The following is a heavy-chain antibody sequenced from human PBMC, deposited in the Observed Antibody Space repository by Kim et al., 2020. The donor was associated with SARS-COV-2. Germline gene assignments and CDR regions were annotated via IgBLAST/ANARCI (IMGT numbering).Heavy chain of an antibody. CDR2: FWYDGIKT. CDR1: GFTFRSYG. V-gene: IGHV3-33*01. J-gene: IGHJ5*01. CDR3: ARADFVRSCFYS. Sequence: GGSLRLSCEGSGFTFRSYGMNWVRQAPGKGLEWLALFWYDGIKTFYADSVKGRFTISRDTSKDTVFLQMNSLRVDDTALYYCARADFVRSCFYSWG. D-gene: IGHD3-16*01.